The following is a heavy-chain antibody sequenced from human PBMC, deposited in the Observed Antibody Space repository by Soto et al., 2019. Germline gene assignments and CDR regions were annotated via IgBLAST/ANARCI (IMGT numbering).Heavy chain of an antibody. J-gene: IGHJ4*02. CDR3: ARVPVVVPADIISDY. D-gene: IGHD2-2*02. CDR2: IYYSGST. Sequence: SETLSLTCTVSGGSISSSSYYWGWIRQPPGKGLEWIGSIYYSGSTYYNPSLKSRVTISVDTSKNQFSLKLSSVTAADTAVYYCARVPVVVPADIISDYWGQGTLVTVSS. CDR1: GGSISSSSYY. V-gene: IGHV4-39*01.